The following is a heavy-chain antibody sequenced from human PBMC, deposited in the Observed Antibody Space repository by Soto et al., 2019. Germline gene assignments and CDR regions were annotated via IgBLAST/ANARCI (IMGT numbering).Heavy chain of an antibody. V-gene: IGHV4-39*01. D-gene: IGHD2-15*01. J-gene: IGHJ6*02. Sequence: SETLSLTCSVSGYSVSSSDYYWAWIRQPPGKGLEWIGSMLYSGLTYYNPSLKSRVTLSVDTSKNQFSVRLNSVTALDTAVYYCAPLSVSLSGPYGIHVWGQGTTVTV. CDR3: APLSVSLSGPYGIHV. CDR2: MLYSGLT. CDR1: GYSVSSSDYY.